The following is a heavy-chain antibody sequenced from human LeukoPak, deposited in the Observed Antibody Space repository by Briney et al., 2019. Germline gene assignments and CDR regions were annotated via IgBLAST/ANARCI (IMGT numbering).Heavy chain of an antibody. J-gene: IGHJ4*02. CDR2: IYNSGST. D-gene: IGHD6-6*01. CDR3: ARGGGSSPSY. Sequence: SETLSLTCTVSGGSISKSNFYWSWIRQPAGKGLEWIGRIYNSGSTSYNPSLESRVTISIDMSKNQFSLNLNSVTAADTAVYYCARGGGSSPSYWGQGTLVTVSS. V-gene: IGHV4-61*02. CDR1: GGSISKSNFY.